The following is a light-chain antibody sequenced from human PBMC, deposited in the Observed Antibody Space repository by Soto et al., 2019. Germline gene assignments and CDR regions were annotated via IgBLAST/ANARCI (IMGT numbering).Light chain of an antibody. J-gene: IGKJ4*01. V-gene: IGKV1-12*01. CDR2: GAS. Sequence: DIQMTQSPSSVSASVGNRVTITCRASQNINSXLAWYQQKPGTAPKLLIYGASSLQSGVPSRFSGSGSGTDFTLTISSLQPEDFATYYCQQTDNFPLTFGGGTKIEIK. CDR1: QNINSX. CDR3: QQTDNFPLT.